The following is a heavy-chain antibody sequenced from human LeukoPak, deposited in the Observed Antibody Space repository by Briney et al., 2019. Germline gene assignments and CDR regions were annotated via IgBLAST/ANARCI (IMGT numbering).Heavy chain of an antibody. J-gene: IGHJ4*02. CDR2: INASGGST. Sequence: ASVKVSCKASGYTFINYYMHWVRQAPGQGLEWMGIINASGGSTSYAQKFQGRVTMTRDTSTSTVYVELSRLRSEDTAVYYCARDRDYGSNSDYFDSWGQGTLVTVSS. D-gene: IGHD4-23*01. CDR3: ARDRDYGSNSDYFDS. V-gene: IGHV1-46*01. CDR1: GYTFINYY.